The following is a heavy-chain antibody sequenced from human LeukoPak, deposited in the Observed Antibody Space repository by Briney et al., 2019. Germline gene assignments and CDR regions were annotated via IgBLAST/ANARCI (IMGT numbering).Heavy chain of an antibody. D-gene: IGHD2-15*01. Sequence: GASVKVSCKASGYTFTSYGISWVRQAPGQGLEWMGWISAYNGNTNYAQKLQGRVTMTTDTSTSTACMELRSLRSDDTAVYYCARSFGGPYYYGMDVWGQGTTVTVSS. J-gene: IGHJ6*02. CDR3: ARSFGGPYYYGMDV. CDR2: ISAYNGNT. CDR1: GYTFTSYG. V-gene: IGHV1-18*01.